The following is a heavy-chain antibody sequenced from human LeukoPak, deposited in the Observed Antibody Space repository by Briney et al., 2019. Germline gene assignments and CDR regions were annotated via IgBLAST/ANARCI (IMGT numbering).Heavy chain of an antibody. CDR3: ARGVGPAKRGAYWAFDI. CDR1: GGSISSYY. J-gene: IGHJ3*02. V-gene: IGHV4-59*01. Sequence: SETLSLTCTVSGGSISSYYWSWIRQPPGKGLEWIGYIYYSGSTNYNPSLKSRVTISVDTSKNQFSLKLSSVTAADTAVYYCARGVGPAKRGAYWAFDIWGQGTMVTVSS. CDR2: IYYSGST. D-gene: IGHD2-21*01.